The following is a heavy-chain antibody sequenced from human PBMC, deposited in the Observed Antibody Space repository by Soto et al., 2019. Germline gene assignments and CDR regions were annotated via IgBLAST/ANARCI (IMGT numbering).Heavy chain of an antibody. Sequence: SETLSLTCTVSGGSISSYYWSWIRQPPGKGLEWIGYIYYSGSTNYNPSLKSRVTLSVDTSQIQLSLNLNSVTAADTAVYYCARGWGYTHYYYYMDVWGKGTTVTVSS. CDR2: IYYSGST. V-gene: IGHV4-59*01. D-gene: IGHD3-16*01. CDR3: ARGWGYTHYYYYMDV. J-gene: IGHJ6*03. CDR1: GGSISSYY.